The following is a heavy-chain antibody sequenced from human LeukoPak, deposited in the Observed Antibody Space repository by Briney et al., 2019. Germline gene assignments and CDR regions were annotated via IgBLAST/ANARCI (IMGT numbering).Heavy chain of an antibody. CDR3: AKDRGSWFALFDS. D-gene: IGHD6-13*01. CDR1: GFTFSSYA. CDR2: ISYDGSNK. Sequence: PGGSLRLSCAASGFTFSSYAMHWVRQAPGKGLEWVAIISYDGSNKYYAGSVKGRFTISRDNSKNTLYLQMNSLRAEDTAVYYCAKDRGSWFALFDSWGQGTLVTVSS. J-gene: IGHJ4*02. V-gene: IGHV3-30*04.